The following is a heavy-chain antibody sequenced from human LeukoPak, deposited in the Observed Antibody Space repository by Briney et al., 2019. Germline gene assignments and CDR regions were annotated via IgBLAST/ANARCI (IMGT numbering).Heavy chain of an antibody. D-gene: IGHD6-19*01. V-gene: IGHV4-59*01. Sequence: SETLSLTCTVSGGSISSYYWSWIRQPPGKGLEWIGYIYYSGSTNYNPSLKSRVTISVDTSKNQFSLKLSSVTAADTAVYYCARVSIALAGTVFYFDYWGQGTLVTVSS. CDR2: IYYSGST. CDR3: ARVSIALAGTVFYFDY. CDR1: GGSISSYY. J-gene: IGHJ4*02.